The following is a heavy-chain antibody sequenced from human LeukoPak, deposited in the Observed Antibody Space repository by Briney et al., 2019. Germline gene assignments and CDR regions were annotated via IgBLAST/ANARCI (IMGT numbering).Heavy chain of an antibody. CDR1: GFTFSSYA. CDR2: ISSNGGST. V-gene: IGHV3-64*01. Sequence: GGSLRLSCAASGFTFSSYAMHWVRQAPGKGLEYVSAISSNGGSTYYANSVKGRFTISRDNSKNTLYLQMGSLGAEDMAVYYCARDPGYGGYYFLGVFDIWGQGTMVTVSS. D-gene: IGHD3-22*01. J-gene: IGHJ3*02. CDR3: ARDPGYGGYYFLGVFDI.